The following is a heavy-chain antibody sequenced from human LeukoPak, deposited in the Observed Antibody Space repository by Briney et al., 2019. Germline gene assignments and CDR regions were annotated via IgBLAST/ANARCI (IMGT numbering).Heavy chain of an antibody. CDR3: ARDGCPTTKSGCVGNWFDP. J-gene: IGHJ5*02. V-gene: IGHV4-59*01. Sequence: SETLSLTCTVSGGSISSYYWSWIRQPPGKGLEWIGYMYYTGSTNYNPSLKSRLTISVDTSKNQFSLRLSSATAADTAVYYCARDGCPTTKSGCVGNWFDPWGQGTLVTVSS. CDR2: MYYTGST. CDR1: GGSISSYY. D-gene: IGHD1-26*01.